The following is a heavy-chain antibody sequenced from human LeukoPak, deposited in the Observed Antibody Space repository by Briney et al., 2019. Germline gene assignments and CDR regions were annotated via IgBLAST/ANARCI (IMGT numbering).Heavy chain of an antibody. D-gene: IGHD2-8*01. CDR3: AREDGLIHAFDI. Sequence: PSETLSLTCTVSGGSISGYYWSWIRQPPGKGLEWIGYVYFSGSTNYNPSLKSRVTMSVDTSKNQFSLKLSSVTAADTAVYYCAREDGLIHAFDIWGQGTMVTVSS. CDR2: VYFSGST. CDR1: GGSISGYY. V-gene: IGHV4-59*01. J-gene: IGHJ3*02.